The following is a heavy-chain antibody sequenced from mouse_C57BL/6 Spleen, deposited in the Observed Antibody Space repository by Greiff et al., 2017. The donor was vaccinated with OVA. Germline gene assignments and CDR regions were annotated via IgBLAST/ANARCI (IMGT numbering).Heavy chain of an antibody. CDR1: GYTFTSYW. D-gene: IGHD2-2*01. CDR3: ARWGGYDEGLFAY. V-gene: IGHV1-53*01. J-gene: IGHJ3*01. Sequence: QVQLQQSGTELVKPGASVKLSCKASGYTFTSYWMHWVKQRPGQGLEWIGNINPSNGGTNYNEKFKSKATLTVDKSSSTAYMQLSSLTSEDSAVYDCARWGGYDEGLFAYWGQGTLVTVSA. CDR2: INPSNGGT.